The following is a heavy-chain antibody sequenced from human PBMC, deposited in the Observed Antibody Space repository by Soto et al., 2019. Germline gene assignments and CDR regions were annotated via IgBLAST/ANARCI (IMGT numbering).Heavy chain of an antibody. Sequence: XGSLRLSCAAAGFTFSRFELHWVRQAPGKGLEWISYISSSGSTAYYASSVEGRSTISRDNANNSVYLQMDSLRAEDTALYYCTRAAWFPYLSFYWGQGALVTVSS. D-gene: IGHD3-10*01. V-gene: IGHV3-48*03. CDR1: GFTFSRFE. J-gene: IGHJ4*02. CDR3: TRAAWFPYLSFY. CDR2: ISSSGSTA.